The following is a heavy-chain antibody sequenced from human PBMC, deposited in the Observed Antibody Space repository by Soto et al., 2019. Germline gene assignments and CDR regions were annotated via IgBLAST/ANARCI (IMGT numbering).Heavy chain of an antibody. CDR3: ARLGYNSGWDD. Sequence: GGSLRLSCAASGFTFSSYLMHWARQAPGKGLLWVSRINSDGSHTIYADSVKGRFTISRDNAKNTLYLQMNSLRAEDTAVYYCARLGYNSGWDDWGKGTLVTVSS. J-gene: IGHJ4*02. V-gene: IGHV3-74*01. CDR1: GFTFSSYL. D-gene: IGHD6-19*01. CDR2: INSDGSHT.